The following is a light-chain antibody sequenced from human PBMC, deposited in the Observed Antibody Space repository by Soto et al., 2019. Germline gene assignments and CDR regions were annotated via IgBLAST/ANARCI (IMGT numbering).Light chain of an antibody. CDR2: DAS. J-gene: IGKJ4*01. CDR1: HGISSA. V-gene: IGKV1-13*02. Sequence: AIQLTQSPSSLSASVGDRVTITCRASHGISSALAWYQQKPGKAPKLLIYDASSLESGVPSRFSGSGSGTDFTLTISSLQPEECATSYCQHFNSYPLTFGGGTKVEIK. CDR3: QHFNSYPLT.